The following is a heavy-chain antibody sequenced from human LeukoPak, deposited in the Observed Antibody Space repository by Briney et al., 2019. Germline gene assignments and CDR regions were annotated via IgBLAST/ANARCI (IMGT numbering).Heavy chain of an antibody. D-gene: IGHD3-22*01. J-gene: IGHJ4*02. V-gene: IGHV3-23*01. CDR3: AKGGLYYYDSSGYFDY. CDR2: ISGSGGST. CDR1: GFTFSSYA. Sequence: GGSLRLSCAASGFTFSSYAMSWVRQAPGKGLEWVATISGSGGSTYYADSVKGRFTISRDNSKNTLYLQMNSLRAEDTAVYYCAKGGLYYYDSSGYFDYWGQGTLVTVSS.